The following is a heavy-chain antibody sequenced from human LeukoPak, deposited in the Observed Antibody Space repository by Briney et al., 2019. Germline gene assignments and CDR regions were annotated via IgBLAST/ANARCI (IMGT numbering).Heavy chain of an antibody. V-gene: IGHV1-18*01. D-gene: IGHD5-18*01. Sequence: ASVKVSCTASGYTFTCYGISWVRQAPGQGLEWMGWISAYNGNTNYAQKLQGRVTMTTDTSTSTAYMELRSLRSDDTAVYYCARATATPDAFDIWGQGTMVTVSS. J-gene: IGHJ3*02. CDR1: GYTFTCYG. CDR3: ARATATPDAFDI. CDR2: ISAYNGNT.